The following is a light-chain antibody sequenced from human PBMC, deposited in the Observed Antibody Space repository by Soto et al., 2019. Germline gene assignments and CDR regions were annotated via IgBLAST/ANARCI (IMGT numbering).Light chain of an antibody. V-gene: IGLV2-14*03. CDR1: SSDVGNYNY. CDR2: DVS. Sequence: QSVLTQPASVSGSPGQSITISCTGTSSDVGNYNYVSWYQHHPGKAPKLMIYDVSYRPSGVSNRFSGSKSGNTASLTISGLQAEDEADYYCSSYTSSSTLVVFGGGTKLTVL. J-gene: IGLJ2*01. CDR3: SSYTSSSTLVV.